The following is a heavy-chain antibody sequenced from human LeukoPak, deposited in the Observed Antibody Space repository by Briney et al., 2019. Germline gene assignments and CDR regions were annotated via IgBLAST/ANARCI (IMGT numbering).Heavy chain of an antibody. CDR3: ARDVVAGHFDY. D-gene: IGHD6-19*01. Sequence: GGSLRLSCAASGFTFSSTWMSWVREAPGKGLEWVANINQDGSEKNYVDSVKGRFTISRDNAKNSLYLQMNSLRVEDTAVYYCARDVVAGHFDYWGQGTLVTVSS. J-gene: IGHJ4*02. CDR2: INQDGSEK. V-gene: IGHV3-7*01. CDR1: GFTFSSTW.